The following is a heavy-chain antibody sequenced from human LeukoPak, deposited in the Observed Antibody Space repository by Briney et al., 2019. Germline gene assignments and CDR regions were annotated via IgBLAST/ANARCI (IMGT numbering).Heavy chain of an antibody. J-gene: IGHJ4*02. V-gene: IGHV4-59*01. CDR2: VYYSENI. Sequence: PSETLSLTCTVSSGSINSYYWNWIRQPPGKGLEWIGYVYYSENIYYGPSLKSRVTISADTSKKQFSLKLNSVTAADTAVYYCAAGITGRTIDYWGQGTLVTVSS. CDR3: AAGITGRTIDY. D-gene: IGHD1-20*01. CDR1: SGSINSYY.